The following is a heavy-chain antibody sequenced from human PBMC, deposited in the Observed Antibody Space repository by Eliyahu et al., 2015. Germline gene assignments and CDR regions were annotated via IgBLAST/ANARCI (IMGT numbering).Heavy chain of an antibody. D-gene: IGHD3-10*01. J-gene: IGHJ4*02. CDR2: IYTSGST. CDR3: ARGGGYYYGSGSYYSAFNY. V-gene: IGHV4-61*02. Sequence: QVQLQESGPGLVKPSQTLSLTCTVSGGSIRRGSYYWSWIRQPAGKGLEWIGRIYTSGSTNYNPSLKSRVTISVDTSKNQFSLKLSFVTAADTAVYYCARGGGYYYGSGSYYSAFNYWGQGTLVTVSS. CDR1: GGSIRRGSYY.